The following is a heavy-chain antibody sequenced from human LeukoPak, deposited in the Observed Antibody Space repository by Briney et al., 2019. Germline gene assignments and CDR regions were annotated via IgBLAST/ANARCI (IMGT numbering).Heavy chain of an antibody. CDR1: GFTFSGYG. CDR2: ISYDGRNK. D-gene: IGHD3/OR15-3a*01. Sequence: GSPLRLSCAAPGFTFSGYGMHGVRQAPGKGLEGGAVISYDGRNKYYADSVKGRFTISRDNSKTPLSLPMDSLSAEDTAVYYCAKRWREHLICHFDYRGPGTLVTV. J-gene: IGHJ4*02. CDR3: AKRWREHLICHFDY. V-gene: IGHV3-30*18.